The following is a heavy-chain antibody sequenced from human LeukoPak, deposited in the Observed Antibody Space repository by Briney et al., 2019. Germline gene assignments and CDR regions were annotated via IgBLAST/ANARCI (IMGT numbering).Heavy chain of an antibody. CDR2: ISGDGGST. CDR3: ARESESSGWYDY. CDR1: GFMFHGYA. V-gene: IGHV3-43*02. Sequence: PGGSLGLSCAGPGFMFHGYAIHWVRQAPGKGLEWVSLISGDGGSTFYADSVKGRFTISRDNSKNYLYLQMNSLRSDDTALYYCARESESSGWYDYWGQGTLVTVSS. J-gene: IGHJ4*02. D-gene: IGHD6-13*01.